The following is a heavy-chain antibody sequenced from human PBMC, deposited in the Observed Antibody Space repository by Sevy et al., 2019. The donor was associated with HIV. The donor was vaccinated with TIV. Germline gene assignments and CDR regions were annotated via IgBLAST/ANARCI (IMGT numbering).Heavy chain of an antibody. D-gene: IGHD1-1*01. J-gene: IGHJ1*01. CDR1: GFTFSSYS. Sequence: GGSLRLSCATSGFTFSSYSMHWVRQAPGKGLEWVATISYDGINKHCADSVKGLFTISRDNFKNSLFLQMNSMRAEDTAVYFCALERLSSDVAEYFQNWGQGTLVTVSS. CDR3: ALERLSSDVAEYFQN. V-gene: IGHV3-30-3*01. CDR2: ISYDGINK.